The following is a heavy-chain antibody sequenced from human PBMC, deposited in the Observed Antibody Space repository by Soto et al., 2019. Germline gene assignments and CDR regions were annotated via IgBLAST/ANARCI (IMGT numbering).Heavy chain of an antibody. CDR1: GFTFSPYT. CDR3: ARGGGFCGGDCYKGGIDY. D-gene: IGHD2-21*02. Sequence: PGGSLRLSCAASGFTFSPYTMHWVRQTPGKGLEWVAVISYDGSTEYNPDSVKGRFTISRDNPKNTVYLQMNSLRPEDTAIYYCARGGGFCGGDCYKGGIDYWGQGTLVTVSS. J-gene: IGHJ4*02. V-gene: IGHV3-30-3*01. CDR2: ISYDGSTE.